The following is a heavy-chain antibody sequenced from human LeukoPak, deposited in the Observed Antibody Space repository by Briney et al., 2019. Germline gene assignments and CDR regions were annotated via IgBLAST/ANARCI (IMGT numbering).Heavy chain of an antibody. V-gene: IGHV3-30*18. Sequence: GGSLRLSCAASGFIFSRYGMHWVRQALGKGLEWVAVISYDGSNKYYEDSVKGRFTISRDNSKNTLNLQMNSLRAEDTAVYYCAKDMGTGETFDYWGQGTLVSVSS. CDR3: AKDMGTGETFDY. J-gene: IGHJ4*02. CDR2: ISYDGSNK. D-gene: IGHD3/OR15-3a*01. CDR1: GFIFSRYG.